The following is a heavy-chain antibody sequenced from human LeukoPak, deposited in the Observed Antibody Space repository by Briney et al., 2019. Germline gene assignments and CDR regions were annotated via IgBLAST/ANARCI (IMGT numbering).Heavy chain of an antibody. CDR2: IYSGGSP. CDR3: ARDKIDGDSFFVY. D-gene: IGHD4-17*01. Sequence: GGSLRLSCAASGFTVRSSYMSWVRQAPGKGLEWVSVIYSGGSPDYADSAKGRFTISTDNSKNTLYLQMNSLRVEDTAVYYCARDKIDGDSFFVYWGQGTLVTVSS. CDR1: GFTVRSSY. V-gene: IGHV3-53*01. J-gene: IGHJ4*02.